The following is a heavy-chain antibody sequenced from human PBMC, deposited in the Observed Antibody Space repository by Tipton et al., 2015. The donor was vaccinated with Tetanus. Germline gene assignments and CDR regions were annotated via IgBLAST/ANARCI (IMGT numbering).Heavy chain of an antibody. D-gene: IGHD3-10*01. J-gene: IGHJ2*01. V-gene: IGHV4-4*07. CDR1: GVSITDYY. CDR3: ARAGRPLREIRRVYRAPLWYFAL. CDR2: IYSSGDT. Sequence: GLVKPSETLSLTCSVSGVSITDYYWTWIRQPAGKGLEWIGNIYSSGDTRSSPPLKSRVTLSEDTPKNQLSLTLSSVTAADTAVYYCARAGRPLREIRRVYRAPLWYFALWGRGTLVTVSS.